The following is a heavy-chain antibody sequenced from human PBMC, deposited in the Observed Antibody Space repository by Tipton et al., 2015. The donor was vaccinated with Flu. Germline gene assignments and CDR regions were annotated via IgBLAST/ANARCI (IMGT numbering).Heavy chain of an antibody. CDR1: GGSISSGGYY. D-gene: IGHD3-10*01. CDR2: IYYSGST. J-gene: IGHJ3*02. CDR3: ASYYYGSGSYRGDAFDI. V-gene: IGHV4-31*03. Sequence: TLSLTCTVSGGSISSGGYYWSWIRQHPGKGLEWIGYIYYSGSTYSNPSLKSRVTISVDTSKNQFSLKLSSVTAADTAVYYCASYYYGSGSYRGDAFDIWGLGTMVTVSS.